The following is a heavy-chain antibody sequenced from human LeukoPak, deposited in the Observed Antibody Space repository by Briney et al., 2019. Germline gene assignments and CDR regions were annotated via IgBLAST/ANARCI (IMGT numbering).Heavy chain of an antibody. Sequence: GGSLRLSCVVSGFTFSRYWMSWLRQAPGKGLEWVANIKEDGNEKYYVDSVEGRFTISRDNAQNSLHLQMNSLRAEDTAVYFCASHDYGDYASFDYWGQGTLVTVSP. CDR3: ASHDYGDYASFDY. V-gene: IGHV3-7*03. CDR1: GFTFSRYW. J-gene: IGHJ4*02. D-gene: IGHD4-17*01. CDR2: IKEDGNEK.